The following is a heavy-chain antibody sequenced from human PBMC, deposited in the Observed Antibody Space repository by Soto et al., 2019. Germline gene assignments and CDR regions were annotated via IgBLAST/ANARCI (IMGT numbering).Heavy chain of an antibody. J-gene: IGHJ6*02. CDR1: GFDLTSSR. CDR3: ARVHLVAGPASYCAMND. D-gene: IGHD6-6*01. CDR2: ISGSGKDT. V-gene: IGHV3-21*01. Sequence: GGSLRLSCVASGFDLTSSRMNWVRQAPGKGLEWVASISGSGKDTFYRHSVKGRFAISRDSAGTSLFLRMDSVKDEDTAVYHCARVHLVAGPASYCAMNDWGPGTAVTVSS.